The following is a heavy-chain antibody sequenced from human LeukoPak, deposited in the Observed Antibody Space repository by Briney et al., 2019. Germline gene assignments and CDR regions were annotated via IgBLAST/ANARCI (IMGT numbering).Heavy chain of an antibody. CDR1: GGSISSYY. CDR3: ARAPQYSSSWYAGYSDY. J-gene: IGHJ4*02. CDR2: IYYSGST. Sequence: SETLSLTCTVSGGSISSYYWSWIRQPPGKGLGWIGYIYYSGSTNYNPSLKSRVTISVDTSKNQFSLKVSSVTAADTAVYYCARAPQYSSSWYAGYSDYWGQGTLVTVSS. D-gene: IGHD6-13*01. V-gene: IGHV4-59*01.